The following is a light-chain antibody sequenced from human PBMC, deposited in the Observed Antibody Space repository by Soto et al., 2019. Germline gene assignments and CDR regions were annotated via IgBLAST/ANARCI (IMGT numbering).Light chain of an antibody. CDR2: AAA. Sequence: DIQMTQSPSSVSASVGDRVTITCRASQAISSWLAWYQQRPGQAPKLLIFAAATLQSGVPSRFCASGSGTDFTLTISSLQPEDFASYFCQQTNSVPYTVGQGTKLEIK. J-gene: IGKJ2*01. CDR1: QAISSW. V-gene: IGKV1-12*01. CDR3: QQTNSVPYT.